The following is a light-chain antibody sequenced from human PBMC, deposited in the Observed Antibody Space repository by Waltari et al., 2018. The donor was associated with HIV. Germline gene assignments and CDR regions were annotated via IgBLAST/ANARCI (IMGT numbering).Light chain of an antibody. Sequence: QSVLTQPPSVSGAPGQRVTIPCTGGRPNIGAGYDVHWYPRLPGTAPKLLIFATINRPSGVPDRFSGSSSGTSASLAITGLQAEDEADYYCQSYDSSLTMVFGGGTKVTVL. CDR2: ATI. V-gene: IGLV1-40*01. J-gene: IGLJ2*01. CDR1: RPNIGAGYD. CDR3: QSYDSSLTMV.